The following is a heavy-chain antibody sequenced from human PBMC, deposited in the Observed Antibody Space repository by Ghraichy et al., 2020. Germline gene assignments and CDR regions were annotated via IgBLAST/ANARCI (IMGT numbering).Heavy chain of an antibody. CDR1: GGSISSSNW. Sequence: SETLSLTCAVSGGSISSSNWWSWVRQPPGKGLEWIGEIYHSGSTNYNPSLKSRVTISVDKSKNQFPLKLSSVTAADTAVYYCAREKSIAARPLDYWGQGTLVTVSS. CDR3: AREKSIAARPLDY. J-gene: IGHJ4*02. D-gene: IGHD6-6*01. CDR2: IYHSGST. V-gene: IGHV4-4*02.